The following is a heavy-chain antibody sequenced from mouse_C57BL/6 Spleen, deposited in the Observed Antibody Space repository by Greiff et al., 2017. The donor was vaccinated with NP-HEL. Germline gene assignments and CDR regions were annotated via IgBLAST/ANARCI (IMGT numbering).Heavy chain of an antibody. Sequence: QVQLQQSGPELVKPGASVKISCKASGYAFSSSWMNWVKQRPGKGLEWIGRIYPGDGDTNYNGKFKGKATLTADKSSSTAYMQLSSLTSEDSAVYCCARDYDVRAMDYWGQGTSVTVSS. CDR2: IYPGDGDT. CDR3: ARDYDVRAMDY. CDR1: GYAFSSSW. D-gene: IGHD2-4*01. V-gene: IGHV1-82*01. J-gene: IGHJ4*01.